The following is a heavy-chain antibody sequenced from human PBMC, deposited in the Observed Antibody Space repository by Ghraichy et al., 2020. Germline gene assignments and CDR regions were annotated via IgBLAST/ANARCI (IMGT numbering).Heavy chain of an antibody. Sequence: SETLSLTCTVSGGSISSYYWSWIRQPPGKGLEWIGYIYYSGSTNYNPSLKSRVTISVDTSKNQFSLKLSSVTAADTAGYYCARGWGDSWYFDLWGRGTLVTVSS. CDR3: ARGWGDSWYFDL. CDR2: IYYSGST. J-gene: IGHJ2*01. V-gene: IGHV4-59*01. CDR1: GGSISSYY. D-gene: IGHD3-16*01.